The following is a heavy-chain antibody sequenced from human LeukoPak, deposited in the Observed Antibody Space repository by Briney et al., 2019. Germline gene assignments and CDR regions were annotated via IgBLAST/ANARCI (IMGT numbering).Heavy chain of an antibody. CDR2: ISSSSSYI. CDR3: ARDLDVKTGGLDY. Sequence: GGSLRLSCAASGFTFSSYSMNWVRQAPGKGLEWVSSISSSSSYIYYADSVKGRFTISRDNAKNSLYLQMNSLRAEDTAVYYCARDLDVKTGGLDYWGQGTLVTVSS. D-gene: IGHD3-16*01. J-gene: IGHJ4*02. CDR1: GFTFSSYS. V-gene: IGHV3-21*01.